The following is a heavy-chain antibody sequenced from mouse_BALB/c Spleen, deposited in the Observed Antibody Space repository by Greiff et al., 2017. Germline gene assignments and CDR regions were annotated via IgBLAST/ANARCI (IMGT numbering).Heavy chain of an antibody. CDR2: ISYSGST. Sequence: VQLKESGPGLVKPSQSLSLTCTVTGYSITSDYAWNWIRQFPGNILEWMGYISYSGSTSYNPSLKSRISITRDTSKNQFFLQLNSVTTEDTATYYCARYLGYWGQGTTLTVSS. J-gene: IGHJ2*01. CDR1: GYSITSDYA. CDR3: ARYLGY. V-gene: IGHV3-2*02.